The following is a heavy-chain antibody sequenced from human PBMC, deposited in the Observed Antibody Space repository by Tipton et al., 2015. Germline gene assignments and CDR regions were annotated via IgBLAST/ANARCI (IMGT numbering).Heavy chain of an antibody. D-gene: IGHD3-22*01. CDR1: GGSFSGYY. J-gene: IGHJ4*02. CDR2: INHSGGT. CDR3: ARDAWAGDSRGFYYIY. Sequence: TLSLTCAVYGGSFSGYYWTWIRQPPGKGLEWIGEINHSGGTKYNPSLKSRVTMSVDTSKKQFSLKLNSVTAADTAVYFCARDAWAGDSRGFYYIYWGQGTLVRVSS. V-gene: IGHV4-34*01.